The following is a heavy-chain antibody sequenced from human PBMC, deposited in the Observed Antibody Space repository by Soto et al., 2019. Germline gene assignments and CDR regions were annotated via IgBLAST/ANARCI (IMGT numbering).Heavy chain of an antibody. CDR2: SKNKADSYTT. V-gene: IGHV3-72*01. Sequence: EVQLVESGGGLVQPGGSLRLSCAASGFTFSDHYMDWVRQAPGKGLEWVGRSKNKADSYTTEYAASVKGRFTISRDGSKNSLFLQMNSLKPEDTAVYYCTLWGSGNDFGAAWGQGILVTVSS. CDR3: TLWGSGNDFGAA. D-gene: IGHD3-10*01. CDR1: GFTFSDHY. J-gene: IGHJ4*02.